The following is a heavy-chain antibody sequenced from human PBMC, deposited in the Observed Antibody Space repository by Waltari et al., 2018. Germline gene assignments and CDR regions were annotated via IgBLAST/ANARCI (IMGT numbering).Heavy chain of an antibody. Sequence: EVQLVESGGGLVQPGGSLRLSCAASGFTFRIYAMSWVRKAPGKGLEWVSAISGSGGSTYYADSVKGRFTISRDNSKNTLYLQMNSLRAEDTAVYYCAKDRDFWSGYYDAFDIWGQGTMVTVSS. CDR1: GFTFRIYA. CDR2: ISGSGGST. J-gene: IGHJ3*02. D-gene: IGHD3-3*01. CDR3: AKDRDFWSGYYDAFDI. V-gene: IGHV3-23*04.